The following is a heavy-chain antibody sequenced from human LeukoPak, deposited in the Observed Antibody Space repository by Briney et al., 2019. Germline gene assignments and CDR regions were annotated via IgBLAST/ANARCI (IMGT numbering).Heavy chain of an antibody. V-gene: IGHV3-30-3*01. J-gene: IGHJ6*02. Sequence: PGRSLRLSCAASGFTFSSYAMHWVRQAPGKGLEWVAVISYDGSYKYYADSVKGRFTISRDNSKNTLYLQMNSLRAEDTAVYYCARDQYDSSGYYYLGHPYHYYYYGMDVWGQGTTVTVSS. CDR3: ARDQYDSSGYYYLGHPYHYYYYGMDV. D-gene: IGHD3-22*01. CDR1: GFTFSSYA. CDR2: ISYDGSYK.